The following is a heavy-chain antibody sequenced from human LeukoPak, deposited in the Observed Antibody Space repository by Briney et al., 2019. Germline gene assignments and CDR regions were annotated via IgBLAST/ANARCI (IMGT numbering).Heavy chain of an antibody. J-gene: IGHJ2*01. D-gene: IGHD5-24*01. Sequence: PSQTLSLTCTVSGGSISSGDYYWRWIRQPPGKGLEWIGYIYYSGSTYYNPSLKSRVTISVDTSKNQFSLKLSSVTAADTAVYYCAARGDGYNNWYFDLWGRGTLVTVSS. V-gene: IGHV4-30-4*01. CDR2: IYYSGST. CDR1: GGSISSGDYY. CDR3: AARGDGYNNWYFDL.